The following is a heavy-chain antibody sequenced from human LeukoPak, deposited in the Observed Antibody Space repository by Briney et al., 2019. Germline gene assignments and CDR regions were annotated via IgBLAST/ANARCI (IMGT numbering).Heavy chain of an antibody. CDR3: ARHLGSDYGDFYFDY. D-gene: IGHD4-17*01. J-gene: IGHJ4*02. V-gene: IGHV4-59*08. CDR1: GGSISSYY. CDR2: MYYSGST. Sequence: SETLSLTCTVSGGSISSYYWSWIRQPPGKGLEWIGYMYYSGSTDYNPSVKSRVTISVDTSKSQFSLKLSSVTAADTAVYYCARHLGSDYGDFYFDYWGQGTLVTVSS.